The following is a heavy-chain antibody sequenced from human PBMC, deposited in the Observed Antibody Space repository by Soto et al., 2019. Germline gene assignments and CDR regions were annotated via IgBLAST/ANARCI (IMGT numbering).Heavy chain of an antibody. CDR3: ARDRRAAAGTYYYYGMDV. D-gene: IGHD6-13*01. CDR1: GGSISSSNW. J-gene: IGHJ6*02. CDR2: IYHSGST. V-gene: IGHV4-4*02. Sequence: SETLSLTCAVSGGSISSSNWWSWVRQPPGKGLEWIGEIYHSGSTNYNPSLKSRVTISVDKSKNQFSLKLSSVTAADTAVYYCARDRRAAAGTYYYYGMDVWGQGTTVT.